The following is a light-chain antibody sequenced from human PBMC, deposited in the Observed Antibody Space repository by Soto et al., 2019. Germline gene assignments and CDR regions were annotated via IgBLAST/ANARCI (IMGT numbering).Light chain of an antibody. CDR3: LQYKDWPST. J-gene: IGKJ5*01. CDR1: QSVSSN. V-gene: IGKV3-15*01. Sequence: SPATLSVSPGERATLSCRASQSVSSNLAWYQQKPGQAPRLLIYGASTRATGIPARFSGSGSGAEFTLTISSLQSEDFAVYFCLQYKDWPSTFGQGTRLEIK. CDR2: GAS.